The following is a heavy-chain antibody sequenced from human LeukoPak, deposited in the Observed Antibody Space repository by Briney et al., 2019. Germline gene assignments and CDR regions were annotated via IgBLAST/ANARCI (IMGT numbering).Heavy chain of an antibody. CDR1: GGSFSGYY. J-gene: IGHJ4*02. Sequence: SETLSLTCAVYGGSFSGYYWSWIRQPPGKGLEWIGEINHSGSTNYNPSLKSRVTISVDTSKNQFSLKLSSVTAADTAVYYCARAYCGGDCSGGWGQGTLVTVSS. CDR2: INHSGST. D-gene: IGHD2-21*02. CDR3: ARAYCGGDCSGG. V-gene: IGHV4-34*01.